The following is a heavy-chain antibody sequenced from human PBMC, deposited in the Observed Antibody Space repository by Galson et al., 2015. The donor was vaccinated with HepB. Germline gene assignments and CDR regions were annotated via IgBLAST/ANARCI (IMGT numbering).Heavy chain of an antibody. Sequence: QSGAEVKKPGESLKISCKGSGYSFTSYWIGWVRQMPGKGLEWMGIIYPGDSDTRYSPSFQGQVTISADKSISTAYLQWSSLKASDTAMYYCARSRHYYDSSGYGLAFDIWGQGTMVTVSS. V-gene: IGHV5-51*01. D-gene: IGHD3-22*01. J-gene: IGHJ3*02. CDR1: GYSFTSYW. CDR3: ARSRHYYDSSGYGLAFDI. CDR2: IYPGDSDT.